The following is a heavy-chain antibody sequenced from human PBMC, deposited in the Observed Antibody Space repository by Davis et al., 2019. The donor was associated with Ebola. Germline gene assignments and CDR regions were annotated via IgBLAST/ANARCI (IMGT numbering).Heavy chain of an antibody. CDR1: GFTFSNAW. D-gene: IGHD1-7*01. CDR3: ARDLAYNWNYGGGLDY. V-gene: IGHV3-74*01. CDR2: TNSDGSIT. J-gene: IGHJ4*02. Sequence: PGGSLRLSCAASGFTFSNAWMHWVRQAPGKGLVWVSRTNSDGSITSYADSVKGRFTISRDNAKNTLYLQMNSLRDEDTAVYYCARDLAYNWNYGGGLDYWGQGTLVTVSS.